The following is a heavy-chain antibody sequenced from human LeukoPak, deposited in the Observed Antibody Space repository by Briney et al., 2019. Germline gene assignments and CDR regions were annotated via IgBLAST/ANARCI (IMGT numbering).Heavy chain of an antibody. CDR3: ARHPKGYNYDSDVPDWFDP. V-gene: IGHV4-59*08. Sequence: SETLSLTCTVSGGSISSYYWSWIRQPPGKGLEWIGYIYYSGSTNYNPSLKSRVTISVDTSKNQFSLKLSSVTAADTAVYYCARHPKGYNYDSDVPDWFDPWGQGTLVTVSS. CDR1: GGSISSYY. J-gene: IGHJ5*02. D-gene: IGHD3-22*01. CDR2: IYYSGST.